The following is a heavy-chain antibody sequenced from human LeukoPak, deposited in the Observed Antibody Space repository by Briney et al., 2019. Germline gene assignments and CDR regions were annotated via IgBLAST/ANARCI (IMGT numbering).Heavy chain of an antibody. J-gene: IGHJ4*02. Sequence: GSLRPPCAAPGFPFSIYWRRWVRQAPGKGLEWVANIKQDGSEKYYVDSVKGRFTISRDNAKNSLYLQMNSLRAEDTAVYYCARGGSRSWYFDNWGQGTLVTVSS. CDR2: IKQDGSEK. V-gene: IGHV3-7*01. CDR1: GFPFSIYW. CDR3: ARGGSRSWYFDN. D-gene: IGHD6-13*01.